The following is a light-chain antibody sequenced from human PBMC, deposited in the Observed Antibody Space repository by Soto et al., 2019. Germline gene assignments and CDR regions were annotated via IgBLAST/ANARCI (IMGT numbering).Light chain of an antibody. CDR2: DTS. V-gene: IGKV3-11*01. CDR1: QSVITY. J-gene: IGKJ3*01. Sequence: EIVLTQSPATLSLSPGERATLSCRASQSVITYLAWYQQKPGQAPRLLIYDTSDRATGIPVRFSGSGSGTDFTLTICILEPEDFTVYYCQHRSIWPPVFTFDPGTKVDFK. CDR3: QHRSIWPPVFT.